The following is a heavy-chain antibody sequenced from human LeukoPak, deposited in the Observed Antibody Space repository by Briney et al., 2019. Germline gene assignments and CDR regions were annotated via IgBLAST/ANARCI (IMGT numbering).Heavy chain of an antibody. CDR3: ARLLHGSGSSFAFDV. J-gene: IGHJ3*01. V-gene: IGHV3-13*01. CDR1: GFTFSSYD. CDR2: IGAAGDT. D-gene: IGHD3-10*01. Sequence: GGSLRLSCAASGFTFSSYDMHWVRQATGKGLEWVSAIGAAGDTYYLDFVKGRFTISRENAKNSLYLQMNSLRAGDTAVYYCARLLHGSGSSFAFDVWGQGTMVTVSS.